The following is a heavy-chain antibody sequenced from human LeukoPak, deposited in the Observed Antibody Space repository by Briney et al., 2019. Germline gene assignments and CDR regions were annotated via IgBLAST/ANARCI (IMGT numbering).Heavy chain of an antibody. CDR1: GFILSSYS. J-gene: IGHJ4*02. D-gene: IGHD4-17*01. CDR2: IRSSTSYK. V-gene: IGHV3-21*01. CDR3: ARGGDSDYAFDY. Sequence: PGGSLRLSCAASGFILSSYSMNWVRQAPGKGLEWVSSIRSSTSYKYYADSVKGRFTISRDNAKNSLYLQMNSLRDEDTAVYYCARGGDSDYAFDYWGQGTLVTVSS.